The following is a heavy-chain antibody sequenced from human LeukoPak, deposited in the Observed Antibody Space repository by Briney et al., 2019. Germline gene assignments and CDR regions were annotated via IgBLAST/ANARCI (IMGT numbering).Heavy chain of an antibody. J-gene: IGHJ3*02. CDR1: GGSISSGGYY. Sequence: SETLSLTCTVSGGSISSGGYYWSWIRQHPGKGLEWIGYIYYSGSTYYNPSLKSRVTISVDTSKNQFSLKLSSVTAADTAVYYCAREADIVAKIGGAFDIWGQGTMVTVSS. D-gene: IGHD5-12*01. CDR3: AREADIVAKIGGAFDI. V-gene: IGHV4-31*03. CDR2: IYYSGST.